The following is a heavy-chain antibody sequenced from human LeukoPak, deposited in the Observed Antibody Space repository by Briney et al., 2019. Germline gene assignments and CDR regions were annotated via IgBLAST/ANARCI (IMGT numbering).Heavy chain of an antibody. V-gene: IGHV4-61*01. D-gene: IGHD4-17*01. J-gene: IGHJ4*02. CDR2: IYYRGST. CDR3: ARGGDYGDLRYFDY. Sequence: SETLPLTCSVSGGSITSSNYYWSWIRQPPGKGLEWIGYIYYRGSTNYNPSLKSRVTFSVDTSKNQFSLKLNSVTAADTAVYYCARGGDYGDLRYFDYWGQGTLVTVSS. CDR1: GGSITSSNYY.